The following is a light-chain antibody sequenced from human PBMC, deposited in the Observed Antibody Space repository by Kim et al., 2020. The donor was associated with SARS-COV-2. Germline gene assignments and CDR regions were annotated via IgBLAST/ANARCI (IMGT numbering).Light chain of an antibody. CDR2: DAS. CDR3: QQYGGSPLT. V-gene: IGKV3-20*01. Sequence: APGERANLSCRASPSVGSSSLSWYQQKPGQPPRLLIYDASNRATDIPDRFRGSGSGTDFTLTISRLEPEDYAVYFCQQYGGSPLTFGGGTKVDIK. J-gene: IGKJ4*01. CDR1: PSVGSSS.